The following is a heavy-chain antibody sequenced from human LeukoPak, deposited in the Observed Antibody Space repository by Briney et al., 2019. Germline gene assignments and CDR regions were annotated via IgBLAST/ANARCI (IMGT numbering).Heavy chain of an antibody. Sequence: GSLRLSCVVSGFTFSSYGMHWVRQAPGKGLKWVAGIWYDGSKKDYADSVKGRFTISRDNSKNTLYLQMNSLRGEDTAVYYCARDAYKSTWYTDSWGQGTLVTVSA. CDR2: IWYDGSKK. V-gene: IGHV3-33*08. D-gene: IGHD6-13*01. J-gene: IGHJ4*02. CDR1: GFTFSSYG. CDR3: ARDAYKSTWYTDS.